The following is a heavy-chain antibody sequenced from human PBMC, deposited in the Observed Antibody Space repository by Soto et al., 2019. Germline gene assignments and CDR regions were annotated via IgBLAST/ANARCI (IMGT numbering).Heavy chain of an antibody. Sequence: SETLSLTCAVSGGSISSGGSFWSWIRQPPGKGLEWIGYIYHSGSTYYNPSLKSRVTISVDTSKNQFSLKLSSVTAADTAVYYCARGYTASDAFDIWGQGTMVTVSS. CDR3: ARGYTASDAFDI. J-gene: IGHJ3*02. CDR2: IYHSGST. CDR1: GGSISSGGSF. D-gene: IGHD5-18*01. V-gene: IGHV4-30-2*05.